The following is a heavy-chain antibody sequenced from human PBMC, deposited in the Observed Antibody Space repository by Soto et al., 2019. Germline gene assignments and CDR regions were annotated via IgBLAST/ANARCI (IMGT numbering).Heavy chain of an antibody. CDR3: ARATGTLRSRNCDY. V-gene: IGHV4-31*03. Sequence: TLSLTCSVSGGSISTVGHYWTWIRQPPGKDLEWIGSIYHTGSTYYSKSLRSRLTMSVDTSKSQFSLRLSSVTAADTAVYYCARATGTLRSRNCDYWGQGSLVTVSS. CDR2: IYHTGST. J-gene: IGHJ4*02. CDR1: GGSISTVGHY. D-gene: IGHD1-1*01.